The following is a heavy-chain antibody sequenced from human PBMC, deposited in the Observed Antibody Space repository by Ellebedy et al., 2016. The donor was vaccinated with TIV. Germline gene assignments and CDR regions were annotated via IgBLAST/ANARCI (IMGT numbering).Heavy chain of an antibody. Sequence: MVSCKGFCYSFTNYWIVWVRQMPGKGLEWMGVISPADSHLRSSPSFQGQVTFSADKSISTAYLQWSSLKASDSAMYFCARQTQGGGESGVFDIWGQGTLLTVSS. CDR1: CYSFTNYW. CDR3: ARQTQGGGESGVFDI. J-gene: IGHJ3*02. CDR2: ISPADSHL. D-gene: IGHD3-16*01. V-gene: IGHV5-51*01.